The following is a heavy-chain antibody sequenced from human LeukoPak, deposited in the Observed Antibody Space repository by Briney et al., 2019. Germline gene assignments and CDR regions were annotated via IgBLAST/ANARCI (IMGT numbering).Heavy chain of an antibody. CDR3: ARSDGIVTMVRGVYYYYMDV. CDR2: MNPNSGNT. CDR1: GYTFTSYD. J-gene: IGHJ6*03. V-gene: IGHV1-8*01. D-gene: IGHD3-10*01. Sequence: GASVKVSCKASGYTFTSYDINWVRQATGQGLEWMGWMNPNSGNTGYAQKFQGRVTMTRNTSISTAYMELSSLRSEDTAVYYCARSDGIVTMVRGVYYYYMDVWGKGTTVTVSS.